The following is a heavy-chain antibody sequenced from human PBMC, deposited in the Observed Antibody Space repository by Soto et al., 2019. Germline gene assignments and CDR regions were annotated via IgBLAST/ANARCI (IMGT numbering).Heavy chain of an antibody. V-gene: IGHV3-30*18. CDR2: ISYDGSNK. D-gene: IGHD4-17*01. CDR3: AKDPRQTNDYGDYKEWHYFDY. J-gene: IGHJ4*02. CDR1: GFTFSSYG. Sequence: GGSLRLSCAASGFTFSSYGMHWVRQAPGKGLEWVAVISYDGSNKYYADSVKGRFTISRDNSKNTLYLQMNSLRAEDTAVYYCAKDPRQTNDYGDYKEWHYFDYWGQGTLVTVSS.